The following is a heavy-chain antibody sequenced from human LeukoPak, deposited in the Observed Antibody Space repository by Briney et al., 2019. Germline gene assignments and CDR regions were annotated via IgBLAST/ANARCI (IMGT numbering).Heavy chain of an antibody. J-gene: IGHJ4*02. CDR1: LLTHSSKY. CDR2: IYSGGST. CDR3: ARELEQFDY. Sequence: GGSLRHSRASCLLTHSSKYRSGVGQAPWKGLEWVSVIYSGGSTYYADSVKGRFTISRDNSKNTLYLQMNSLRAEDTAVYYCARELEQFDYWGQGTLVTVSS. D-gene: IGHD1/OR15-1a*01. V-gene: IGHV3-66*01.